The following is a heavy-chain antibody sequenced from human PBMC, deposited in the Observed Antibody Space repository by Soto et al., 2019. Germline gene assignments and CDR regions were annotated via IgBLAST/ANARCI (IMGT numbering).Heavy chain of an antibody. Sequence: GGSLRLSCAASGLTFRSYWMHWVRQAPGKGLEWVSDIIDSGGSTYYADAVKGRFTISRDNSKSTLYLQMNSLRAEDTAVYYCGKGRSYYYYYGVDVWGQGTTVTVSS. CDR2: IIDSGGST. J-gene: IGHJ6*02. CDR1: GLTFRSYW. V-gene: IGHV3-23*01. D-gene: IGHD1-26*01. CDR3: GKGRSYYYYYGVDV.